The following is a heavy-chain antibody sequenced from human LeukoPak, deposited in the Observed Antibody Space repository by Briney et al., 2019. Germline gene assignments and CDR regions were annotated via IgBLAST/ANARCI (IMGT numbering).Heavy chain of an antibody. J-gene: IGHJ4*02. CDR3: ARFQAGYSSGWFHEAYYFDY. Sequence: SETLSLACTVSGGSISSYYWSWIRQPPGKGLEWIGYIYYSGSTNYNPSLKSRVTISVDTSKNQFSLELSSVTAADTAVYYCARFQAGYSSGWFHEAYYFDYWGQGTLVTVSS. V-gene: IGHV4-59*01. D-gene: IGHD6-19*01. CDR1: GGSISSYY. CDR2: IYYSGST.